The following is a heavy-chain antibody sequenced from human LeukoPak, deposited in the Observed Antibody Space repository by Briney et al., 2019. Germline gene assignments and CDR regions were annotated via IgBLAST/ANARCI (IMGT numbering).Heavy chain of an antibody. CDR3: ATAYCGGDCYKVDY. Sequence: GGSLRLSCAASGFTFSSYAMSWVRQAPGKGLEWVSVISDSGGSTYYADSVKGRFTISRDNSKNTLYLQMNSLRAEDTAVYYCATAYCGGDCYKVDYWGQGTLVTVSS. V-gene: IGHV3-23*01. CDR1: GFTFSSYA. CDR2: ISDSGGST. D-gene: IGHD2-21*02. J-gene: IGHJ4*02.